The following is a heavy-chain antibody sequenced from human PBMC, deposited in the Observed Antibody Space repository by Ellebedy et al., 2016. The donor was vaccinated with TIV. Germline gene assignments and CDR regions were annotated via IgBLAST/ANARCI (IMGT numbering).Heavy chain of an antibody. CDR2: FDPEDGET. CDR3: ATFGYIYGYFDY. CDR1: GYTLTELS. Sequence: AASVKVSCKVSGYTLTELSMHWVRQAPGNGLEWMGGFDPEDGETIYAQKFQGRVTMTEDTSTDTVYMELSSLRSEDTAVYYCATFGYIYGYFDYWGQGTLVTVSS. V-gene: IGHV1-24*01. J-gene: IGHJ4*02. D-gene: IGHD5-18*01.